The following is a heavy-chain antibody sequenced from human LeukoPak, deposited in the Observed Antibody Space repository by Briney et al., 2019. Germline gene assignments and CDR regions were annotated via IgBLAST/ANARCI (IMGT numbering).Heavy chain of an antibody. CDR2: IYYSGST. J-gene: IGHJ4*02. D-gene: IGHD2-2*01. CDR3: ARVPRVRIVVVPAAMSYFDY. CDR1: GGSISSSSYY. V-gene: IGHV4-39*01. Sequence: SETLSLTCTVSGGSISSSSYYWGWVRQPPGKGLEWIGSIYYSGSTYYNPSLKSRVTISVDTSKNQFSLKLSSVTAADTAVYYCARVPRVRIVVVPAAMSYFDYWGQGTLVTVSS.